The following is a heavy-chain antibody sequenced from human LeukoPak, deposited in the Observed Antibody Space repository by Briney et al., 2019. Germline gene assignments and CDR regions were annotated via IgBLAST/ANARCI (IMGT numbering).Heavy chain of an antibody. CDR3: AREMSGSYDFDY. CDR1: GYTFTSYD. Sequence: ASVKVSCKASGYTFTSYDINWVRQATGQGLEWMGWMNPNSGNTGYAQKFQGRVTMTRNTFISTAYMELSSLRSEDTAVYYCAREMSGSYDFDYWGQGTLVTVSS. D-gene: IGHD1-26*01. CDR2: MNPNSGNT. J-gene: IGHJ4*02. V-gene: IGHV1-8*01.